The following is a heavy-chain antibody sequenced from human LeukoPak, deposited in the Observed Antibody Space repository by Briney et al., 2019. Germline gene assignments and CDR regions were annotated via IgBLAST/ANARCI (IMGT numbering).Heavy chain of an antibody. CDR3: ARWYSGSYYYYYMDV. CDR2: IIPIFGTA. CDR1: GGTFSSYA. D-gene: IGHD1-26*01. V-gene: IGHV1-69*05. J-gene: IGHJ6*03. Sequence: ASVKVSCKASGGTFSSYAISWVRQAPGQGLEWMGGIIPIFGTANYAQKLQGRVTMTTDTSTSTAYMELRSLRSDDTAVYYCARWYSGSYYYYYMDVWGKGTTVTVSS.